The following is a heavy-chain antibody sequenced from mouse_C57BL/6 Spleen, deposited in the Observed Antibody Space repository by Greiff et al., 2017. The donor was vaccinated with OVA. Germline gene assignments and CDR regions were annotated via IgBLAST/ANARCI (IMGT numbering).Heavy chain of an antibody. CDR1: GYSFTSGYV. J-gene: IGHJ1*03. D-gene: IGHD2-5*01. CDR3: ARWAYSNYVDWYFYV. V-gene: IGHV3-1*01. Sequence: DVKLQESGPGLVKPSQSLSLTCTVSGYSFTSGYVWHWIRHFPGNILGWRGYISYSGSTNYNPSLKSRISFTHDTSKNPFFLKLNSVTTEDTATYYGARWAYSNYVDWYFYVWGTGTTVTVSS. CDR2: ISYSGST.